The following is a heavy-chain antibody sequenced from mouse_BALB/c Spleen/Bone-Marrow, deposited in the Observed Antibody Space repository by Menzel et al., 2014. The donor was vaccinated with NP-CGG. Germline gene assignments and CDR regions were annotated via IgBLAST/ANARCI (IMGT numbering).Heavy chain of an antibody. V-gene: IGHV1-4*02. CDR1: GYTFTSNT. D-gene: IGHD2-10*01. J-gene: IGHJ2*01. CDR3: AREPTYSAFFDY. CDR2: INPTGGYT. Sequence: VKLQESAAELARPGASVKMSCKASGYTFTSNTIQWVKQRPGQGLEWIGYINPTGGYTDYNQKFKDKTTLTADKSSSPAYMQLSSLTSEASAVYYCAREPTYSAFFDYWGQGPILTVSS.